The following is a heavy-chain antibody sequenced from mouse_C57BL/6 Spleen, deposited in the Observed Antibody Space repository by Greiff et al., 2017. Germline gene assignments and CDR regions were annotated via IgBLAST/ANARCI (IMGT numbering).Heavy chain of an antibody. J-gene: IGHJ4*01. V-gene: IGHV5-17*01. CDR3: ARTPGSSLYYAMDY. D-gene: IGHD1-1*01. CDR1: GFTFSDYG. Sequence: EVQGVESGGGLVKPGGSLKLSCAASGFTFSDYGMHWVRQAPEKGLEWVAYISSGSSTIYYADTVKGRFTISRDNAKYTLFLQMTSLRSEDTAMYYCARTPGSSLYYAMDYWGQGTSVTVSS. CDR2: ISSGSSTI.